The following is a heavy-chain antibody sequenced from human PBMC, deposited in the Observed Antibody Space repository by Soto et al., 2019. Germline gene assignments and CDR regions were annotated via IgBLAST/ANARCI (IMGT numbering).Heavy chain of an antibody. Sequence: QVQLVESGGGVVQPGGSLRLSCVASGFTFSSYGMHWVRQAPGKGLEGVAIISYDGSNTYYADSVKGRFTISRDKSKNTLYLQMNSLRAADTSVYYCAKEGGLSGSYYISSSYYFDYWGQGTVVTVPS. CDR2: ISYDGSNT. CDR1: GFTFSSYG. D-gene: IGHD1-26*01. V-gene: IGHV3-30*18. CDR3: AKEGGLSGSYYISSSYYFDY. J-gene: IGHJ4*02.